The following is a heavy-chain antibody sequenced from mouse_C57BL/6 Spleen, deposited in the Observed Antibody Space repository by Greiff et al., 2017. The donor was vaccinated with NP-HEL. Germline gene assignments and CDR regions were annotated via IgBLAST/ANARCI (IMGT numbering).Heavy chain of an antibody. J-gene: IGHJ3*01. CDR3: ARDYEAY. D-gene: IGHD2-3*01. V-gene: IGHV3-6*01. CDR2: ISYDGSN. CDR1: GYSITSGYY. Sequence: EVQLVESGPGLVKPSQSLSLTCSVTGYSITSGYYWNWIRQFPGNKLEWMGYISYDGSNNYNPSLKNRISITRDTSKNQFFLKLNSVTTEDTATYYCARDYEAYWGQGTLVTVSA.